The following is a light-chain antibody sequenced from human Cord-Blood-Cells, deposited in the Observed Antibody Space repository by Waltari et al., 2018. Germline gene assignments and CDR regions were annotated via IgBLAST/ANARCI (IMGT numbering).Light chain of an antibody. V-gene: IGLV1-40*01. CDR2: GNS. J-gene: IGLJ3*02. CDR3: QSYDSSLSGSV. Sequence: QSVLTQPPSVSGAPGQRVTIPCTGSSSNIGAGYDVHWYQQLPGTAPKLLICGNSNRPSGVPDRFSVSKSGASASLAITGLQAEDEADYYCQSYDSSLSGSVFGGGTKLTVL. CDR1: SSNIGAGYD.